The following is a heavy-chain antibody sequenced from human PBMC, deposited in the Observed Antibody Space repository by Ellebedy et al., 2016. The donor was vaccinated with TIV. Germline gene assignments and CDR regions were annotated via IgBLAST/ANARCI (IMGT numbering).Heavy chain of an antibody. J-gene: IGHJ4*02. D-gene: IGHD4-23*01. CDR2: IRSDGGST. V-gene: IGHV3-74*01. CDR1: GFTFSTYW. Sequence: GGSLRLSCAASGFTFSTYWMHWVRQAPGKGLVWVSRIRSDGGSTTYADSVKGRFTISRDNAKNTLYLQMNSLRAEDTAVYYCARGGNHFFGHWGQGKLVTVSS. CDR3: ARGGNHFFGH.